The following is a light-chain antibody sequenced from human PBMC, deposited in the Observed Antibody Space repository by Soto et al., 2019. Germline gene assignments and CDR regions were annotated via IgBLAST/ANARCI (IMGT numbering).Light chain of an antibody. V-gene: IGLV2-23*01. Sequence: QSVLAQPASVSGSPGQSITISCTGTSSDVGSYNLVSWYQHHPGKAPKLMIYEGSKRPSGVSNRFSGSKSGNTASLTISGLQAEDEADYYCCSYAGSITFYVFGTGTKVTVL. CDR2: EGS. CDR1: SSDVGSYNL. CDR3: CSYAGSITFYV. J-gene: IGLJ1*01.